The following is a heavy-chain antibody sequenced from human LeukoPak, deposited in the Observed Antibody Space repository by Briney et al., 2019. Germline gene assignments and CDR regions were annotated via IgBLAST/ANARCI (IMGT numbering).Heavy chain of an antibody. D-gene: IGHD6-19*01. J-gene: IGHJ4*02. CDR1: GFTFDDYA. Sequence: PGGSLRLPCAASGFTFDDYAMHWVRQAPGKGLEWVSGISWNSGSIGYADSVKGRFTISRDNAKNSLYLQMNSLRAEDTALYYCAKAPRQWLVYYFDYWGQGTLVTVSS. CDR2: ISWNSGSI. V-gene: IGHV3-9*01. CDR3: AKAPRQWLVYYFDY.